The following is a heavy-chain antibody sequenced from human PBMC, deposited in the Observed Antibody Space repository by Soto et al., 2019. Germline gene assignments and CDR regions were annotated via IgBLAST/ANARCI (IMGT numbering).Heavy chain of an antibody. CDR1: GGTFSSYA. CDR3: ARSPSGSDYGNAFDY. V-gene: IGHV1-69*13. D-gene: IGHD1-26*01. Sequence: SVKVSCKASGGTFSSYAISWARQAPGQGLEWMGGIIPIFGTENYAQKFQGRVTITADESTITAYMELSSLRSEDTAVYYCARSPSGSDYGNAFDYSGQGTLVTVPS. CDR2: IIPIFGTE. J-gene: IGHJ4*02.